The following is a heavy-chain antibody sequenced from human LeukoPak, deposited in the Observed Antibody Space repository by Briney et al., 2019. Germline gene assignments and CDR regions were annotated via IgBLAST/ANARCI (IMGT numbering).Heavy chain of an antibody. V-gene: IGHV4-34*01. Sequence: XETLPLTCAVYGGSFSGYYWSWIRQPPGKGLEWIGEINHSGSTNYNPSLKSRVTISVDTSKNQFSLKLSSVTAADTAVYYCARGKKWLGMQAFDIWGQGTMVTVSS. CDR1: GGSFSGYY. D-gene: IGHD6-19*01. CDR3: ARGKKWLGMQAFDI. CDR2: INHSGST. J-gene: IGHJ3*02.